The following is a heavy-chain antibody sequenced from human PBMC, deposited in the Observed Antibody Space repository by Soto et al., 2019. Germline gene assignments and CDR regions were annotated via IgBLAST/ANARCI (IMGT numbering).Heavy chain of an antibody. Sequence: EVQLVESGGGLVQPGGSLRLSCAASGFTVSSYYMSWVRQAPGKGLEWVSVIYSGGSTYYADSMKGRFTISRDNSKNTLYLQMNSLRAEDTAVYYCAREYGGWYTDYWGQGTLVTVSS. CDR2: IYSGGST. CDR1: GFTVSSYY. V-gene: IGHV3-66*01. J-gene: IGHJ4*02. D-gene: IGHD6-19*01. CDR3: AREYGGWYTDY.